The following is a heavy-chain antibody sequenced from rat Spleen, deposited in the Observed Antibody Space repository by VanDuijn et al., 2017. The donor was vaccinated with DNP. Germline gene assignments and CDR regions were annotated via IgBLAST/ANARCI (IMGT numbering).Heavy chain of an antibody. CDR1: GFTFDNYW. V-gene: IGHV5-31*01. CDR2: ITANAAYT. Sequence: EVQLVESGGDLVQPGRSLKLSCVASGFTFDNYWMTWVRQVPGKGLEWVASITANAAYTYYLDSVKDRFTISRENAKDTLYLQMDSLRSEDTATYYCTTDLAYWGQGTLVTVSS. CDR3: TTDLAY. J-gene: IGHJ3*01.